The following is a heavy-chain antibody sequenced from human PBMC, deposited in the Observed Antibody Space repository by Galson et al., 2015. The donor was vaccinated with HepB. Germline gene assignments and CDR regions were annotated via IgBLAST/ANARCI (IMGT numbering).Heavy chain of an antibody. V-gene: IGHV3-48*04. D-gene: IGHD2-15*01. J-gene: IGHJ3*01. CDR1: TFIFSTYS. CDR2: ISSSSTTI. Sequence: SLRLSCAASTFIFSTYSMNWVRQAPGKGLEWVSYISSSSTTIYYADSVKGRFTISRDNAKNSLYLQMNSLRAEDTAVYYCARGGYCSGGSCYYDPDAFDVWGQGTKVTVSS. CDR3: ARGGYCSGGSCYYDPDAFDV.